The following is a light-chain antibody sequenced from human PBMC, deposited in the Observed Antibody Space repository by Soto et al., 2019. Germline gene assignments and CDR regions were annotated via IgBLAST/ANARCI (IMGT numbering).Light chain of an antibody. Sequence: GDRVTITCRASQSISGWLAWYQQKPGKAPKLLIYDASSLESGVPSRLSGSGSGTEFTLTISSLQPDDFATYYCQQYDSSWTFGQGTKVDIK. J-gene: IGKJ1*01. V-gene: IGKV1-5*01. CDR3: QQYDSSWT. CDR1: QSISGW. CDR2: DAS.